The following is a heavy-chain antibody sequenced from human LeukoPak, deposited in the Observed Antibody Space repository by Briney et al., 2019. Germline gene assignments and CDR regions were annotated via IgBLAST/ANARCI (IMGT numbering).Heavy chain of an antibody. V-gene: IGHV4-59*08. J-gene: IGHJ4*02. D-gene: IGHD3/OR15-3a*01. CDR1: GGSISGYY. CDR3: ARRPVRGLYFFDH. Sequence: SETLSLTCTVSGGSISGYYWSWVRQPPGKGLEWIGHIYYSGSTNYNPSLKSRITISLDTSKNQFSLKLTSVTAADTAVYYCARRPVRGLYFFDHGGRGTLVTVSS. CDR2: IYYSGST.